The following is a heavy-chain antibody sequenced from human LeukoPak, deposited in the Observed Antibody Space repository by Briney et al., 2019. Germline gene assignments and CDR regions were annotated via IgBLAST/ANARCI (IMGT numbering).Heavy chain of an antibody. J-gene: IGHJ3*02. V-gene: IGHV3-23*01. CDR1: GFTFSTYA. CDR2: ISGSGDYT. Sequence: GGSLRLSCAASGFTFSTYAMSWVRQAPGKGLEWVSTISGSGDYTFYADSVKGRFTISRDNSKNTLYLQMNSLRAEDTAVYYCARAPPAHYYDSSGYYGLRAFDIWGQGTMVTVSS. CDR3: ARAPPAHYYDSSGYYGLRAFDI. D-gene: IGHD3-22*01.